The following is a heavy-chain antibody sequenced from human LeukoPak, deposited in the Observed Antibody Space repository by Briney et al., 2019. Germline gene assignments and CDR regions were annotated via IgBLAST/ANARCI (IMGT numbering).Heavy chain of an antibody. V-gene: IGHV4-38-2*01. J-gene: IGHJ4*02. Sequence: PSETLSLTCAVSGYSISSGYYWGWIRQPPGKGLEWIGSIYHSGSTYYNPSLKSRVTISVDTSKNQFSLKLSSVTAADTAVYYCERCEQLQYLDYWGQGTLVTVSS. CDR3: ERCEQLQYLDY. CDR1: GYSISSGYY. D-gene: IGHD2-2*01. CDR2: IYHSGST.